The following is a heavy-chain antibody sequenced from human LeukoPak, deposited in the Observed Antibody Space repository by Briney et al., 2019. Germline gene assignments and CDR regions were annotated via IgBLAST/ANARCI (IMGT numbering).Heavy chain of an antibody. CDR3: ARDRTYYDFWSGPYYYYGMDV. V-gene: IGHV4-39*02. CDR1: GGSISSSSYY. J-gene: IGHJ6*02. D-gene: IGHD3-3*01. Sequence: PSETLSLTCTVSGGSISSSSYYWGWIRQPPGKGLEWIGSIYYSGSTYYNPSLKSRVTISVDTSKNQFSLKLSSVTAADTAVYYCARDRTYYDFWSGPYYYYGMDVWGQGTTVTVSS. CDR2: IYYSGST.